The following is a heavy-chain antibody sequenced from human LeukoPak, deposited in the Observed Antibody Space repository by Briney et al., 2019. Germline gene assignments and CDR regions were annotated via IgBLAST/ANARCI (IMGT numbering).Heavy chain of an antibody. CDR3: ARRDYGEPLGAFDI. CDR2: IYYSGST. CDR1: GGSISSYY. V-gene: IGHV4-59*08. D-gene: IGHD4-17*01. Sequence: SETLSLTCTVSGGSISSYYWSWIRQPPGKGLEWIGYIYYSGSTNYNPSLKSRVTISVDTSKNQFSLKLSSVTAADTAVYYCARRDYGEPLGAFDIWGQGTMVTVSS. J-gene: IGHJ3*02.